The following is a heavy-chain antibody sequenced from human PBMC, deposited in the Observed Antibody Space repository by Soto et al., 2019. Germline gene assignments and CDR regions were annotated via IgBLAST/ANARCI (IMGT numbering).Heavy chain of an antibody. CDR3: ARQAWDFYDY. V-gene: IGHV4-34*01. CDR2: INHSGST. D-gene: IGHD1-26*01. J-gene: IGHJ4*02. CDR1: GGSFSGYY. Sequence: SETLSLTCAAYGGSFSGYYWSWIRQPPGKGLEWIGEINHSGSTNYNPSLKSRVTISVDTSKNQFSLKLSSVTAADTAVYYCARQAWDFYDYWGQGTLVPVSS.